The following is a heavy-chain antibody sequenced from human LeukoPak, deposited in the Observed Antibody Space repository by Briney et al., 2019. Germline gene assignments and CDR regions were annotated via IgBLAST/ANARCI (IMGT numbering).Heavy chain of an antibody. CDR1: GYTFTGYY. V-gene: IGHV1-2*02. Sequence: ASVKVSCKASGYTFTGYYMHWVRQAPGQGLEWMGWINPNSGGTNYAQKFQGRVTMTRDTSISTAYMELSRLRSDDTAVYYCARAYCGGDCYPGDAFDIWGQGTMVTVSS. CDR2: INPNSGGT. D-gene: IGHD2-21*02. CDR3: ARAYCGGDCYPGDAFDI. J-gene: IGHJ3*02.